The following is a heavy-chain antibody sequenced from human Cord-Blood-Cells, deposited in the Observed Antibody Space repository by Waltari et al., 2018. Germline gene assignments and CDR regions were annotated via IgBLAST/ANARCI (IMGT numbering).Heavy chain of an antibody. Sequence: QVQLVQSGAEVKKPGSSVKVSCKASGGTFSSYAISWVRQAPGQGLEWMGGITPIFSTANYAQKCQGMVTITADKSTSTAYMGLSSRRSENTAVYYCARGLVGATTWNWFDPWGQGTLVTVSS. V-gene: IGHV1-69*06. CDR3: ARGLVGATTWNWFDP. D-gene: IGHD1-26*01. J-gene: IGHJ5*02. CDR1: GGTFSSYA. CDR2: ITPIFSTA.